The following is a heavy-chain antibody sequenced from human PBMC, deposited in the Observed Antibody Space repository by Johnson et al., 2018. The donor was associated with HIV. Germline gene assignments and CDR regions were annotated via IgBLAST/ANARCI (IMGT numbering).Heavy chain of an antibody. D-gene: IGHD4-11*01. Sequence: VQLVESGGGVVQPGRSLRLSCAASGFTFSSYAMHWVRQAPGKGLEWVSAISGSGGSTYYADHVKGRFTISRDNSKTTLYLQRNSLRAEDTAVYYGAKDSTESDAFDIWGQGTMVTVSS. J-gene: IGHJ3*02. CDR1: GFTFSSYA. V-gene: IGHV3-23*04. CDR2: ISGSGGST. CDR3: AKDSTESDAFDI.